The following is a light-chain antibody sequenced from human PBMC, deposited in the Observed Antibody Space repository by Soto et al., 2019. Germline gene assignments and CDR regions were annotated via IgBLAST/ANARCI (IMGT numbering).Light chain of an antibody. V-gene: IGKV1-5*01. J-gene: IGKJ1*01. CDR1: QSISSW. CDR3: QQYNRIRT. Sequence: DIQMTQSPSTLSASVGDRVTITCRASQSISSWLAWYQQKPGKAPKLLIYDASSLESGVPSRFSGSGSGTEFPLTISSLQPDDFATYYCQQYNRIRTFGQGTKVEIK. CDR2: DAS.